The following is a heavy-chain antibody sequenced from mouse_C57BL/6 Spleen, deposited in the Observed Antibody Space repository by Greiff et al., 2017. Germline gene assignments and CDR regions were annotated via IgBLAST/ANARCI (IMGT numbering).Heavy chain of an antibody. Sequence: QVQLQQSGPELVKPGASVKISCKASGYAFSSSWMNWVKQRPGKGLEWIGRIYPGDGDTNYNGKFKGKATLTADKSSSTAYMQLSSLTSEDSAVYFCARGGYSNYLYYYAMDYWGQGTSVTVSS. V-gene: IGHV1-82*01. J-gene: IGHJ4*01. D-gene: IGHD2-5*01. CDR3: ARGGYSNYLYYYAMDY. CDR1: GYAFSSSW. CDR2: IYPGDGDT.